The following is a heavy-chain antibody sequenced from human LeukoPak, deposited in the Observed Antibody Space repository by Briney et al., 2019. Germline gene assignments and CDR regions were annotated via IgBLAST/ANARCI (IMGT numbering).Heavy chain of an antibody. Sequence: SETLSLTCTVSGDSISSSSYYWGWIRQPPGKGLEWIGSIYYSGSTYYNPSLKSRVTISVDTSKNQFSLKLSSVTAADTAVYYCARVAAAAGTYFDYWGQGTLVTVSS. CDR3: ARVAAAAGTYFDY. D-gene: IGHD6-13*01. V-gene: IGHV4-39*07. CDR1: GDSISSSSYY. CDR2: IYYSGST. J-gene: IGHJ4*02.